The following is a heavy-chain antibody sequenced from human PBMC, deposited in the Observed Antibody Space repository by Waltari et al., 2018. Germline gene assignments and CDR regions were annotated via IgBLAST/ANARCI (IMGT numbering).Heavy chain of an antibody. D-gene: IGHD3-16*01. V-gene: IGHV4-39*01. J-gene: IGHJ5*02. CDR2: IYYDGST. CDR3: AAENPTRSYDLDA. CDR1: GDSISRSGFY. Sequence: QPQLQESGPGLVKPSETLSLTCNVSGDSISRSGFYWVWIRQSPGKGLEWIGSIYYDGSTYYSPSLRSRVTISADTSKNQFSLKLTSVTAADTAVYYCAAENPTRSYDLDAWGQGILVTASS.